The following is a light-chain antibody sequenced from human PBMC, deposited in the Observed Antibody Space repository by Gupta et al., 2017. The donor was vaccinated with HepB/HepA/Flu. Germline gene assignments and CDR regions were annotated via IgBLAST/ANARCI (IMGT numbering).Light chain of an antibody. CDR3: QVWDITTAHVA. Sequence: SYELTQPLSVSVALGQTARITCGGNNIGSKNVHWYQQKPGQAPVLVIYRDSNRPSEIPERFSGSNSGNTATLTISRAQAGDEADYYCQVWDITTAHVAFGGGTNLTVL. J-gene: IGLJ2*01. CDR1: NIGSKN. CDR2: RDS. V-gene: IGLV3-9*01.